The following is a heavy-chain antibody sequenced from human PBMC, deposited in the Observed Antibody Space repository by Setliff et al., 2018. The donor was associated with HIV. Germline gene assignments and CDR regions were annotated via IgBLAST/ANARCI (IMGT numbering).Heavy chain of an antibody. J-gene: IGHJ5*02. CDR3: ARRWVIAAGNWFDP. V-gene: IGHV4-4*07. D-gene: IGHD6-13*01. CDR1: GGSISSYY. CDR2: IYTSEST. Sequence: LSLTCTVSGGSISSYYWSWIRQPAGKGLEWIGRIYTSESTYYNPSLKSRVTITVDTSKNQFSLKLSSVTAADTAVYYCARRWVIAAGNWFDPWGQGTLVTVSS.